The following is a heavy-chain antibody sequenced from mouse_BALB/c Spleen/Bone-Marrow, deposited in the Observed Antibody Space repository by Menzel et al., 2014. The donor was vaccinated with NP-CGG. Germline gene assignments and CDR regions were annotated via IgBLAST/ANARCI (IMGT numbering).Heavy chain of an antibody. D-gene: IGHD4-1*01. J-gene: IGHJ3*01. CDR1: GFTFSSYT. V-gene: IGHV5-12-2*01. CDR2: ISNGGGST. Sequence: DVQLVESGGGLVQPGGSLKLSCAASGFTFSSYTMSWVRQTPEKRLEWVAYISNGGGSTYYPDTVKGRFTISRDNAKNTLYLQMSSLKSEDTAMYYCATGTFAYWGQGTLVTVSA. CDR3: ATGTFAY.